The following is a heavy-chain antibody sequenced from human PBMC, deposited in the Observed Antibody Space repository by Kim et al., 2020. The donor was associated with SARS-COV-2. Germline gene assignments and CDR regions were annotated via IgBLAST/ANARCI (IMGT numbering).Heavy chain of an antibody. CDR3: ARGSGTWALYYYYGMDV. D-gene: IGHD3-3*01. CDR2: ISYDGSSE. CDR1: GFTFNNFG. Sequence: GGSLRLSCAASGFTFNNFGMHWVRQAPGKGLVWVAVISYDGSSEYYADSVMGRFTISRDNSKSTLYLQMNSLRAEDTAVYYCARGSGTWALYYYYGMDVWGQGATVTVS. V-gene: IGHV3-33*05. J-gene: IGHJ6*02.